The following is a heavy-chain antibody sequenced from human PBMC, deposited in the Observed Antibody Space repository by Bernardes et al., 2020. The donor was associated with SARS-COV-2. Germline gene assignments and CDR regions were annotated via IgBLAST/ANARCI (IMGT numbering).Heavy chain of an antibody. CDR2: VSGRSGST. CDR1: GFTFSTFA. J-gene: IGHJ4*02. D-gene: IGHD3-22*01. V-gene: IGHV3-23*01. Sequence: GGSLRLSCAASGFTFSTFAMSWVRQAPGKGLEWVSAVSGRSGSTYYANSVKGRFTISRDNSENTLFLEMNSLRAEDTALYYCAKDYYYDSLGPFDYWGRGTLVTVSS. CDR3: AKDYYYDSLGPFDY.